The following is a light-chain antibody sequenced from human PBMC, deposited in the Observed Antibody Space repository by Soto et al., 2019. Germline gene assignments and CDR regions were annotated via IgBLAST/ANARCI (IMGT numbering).Light chain of an antibody. CDR2: DVN. Sequence: QSALTQPASVSGSPGQSITISCSGTSSDVGGYNYVSWYQQHPGKAPKLVIYDVNNRPSGVSNRFSGSKSGNTASLTISGLQAEDEPDFDCSSYSSSSPLVVFGGGTQLTVL. CDR3: SSYSSSSPLVV. CDR1: SSDVGGYNY. J-gene: IGLJ3*02. V-gene: IGLV2-14*03.